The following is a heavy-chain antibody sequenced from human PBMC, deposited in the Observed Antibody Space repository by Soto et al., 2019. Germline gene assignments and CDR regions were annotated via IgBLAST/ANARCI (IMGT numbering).Heavy chain of an antibody. CDR2: IYYSGST. J-gene: IGHJ5*02. V-gene: IGHV4-59*01. D-gene: IGHD3-3*01. Sequence: SETLSLTCTVSGGSISSYYWSWIRQPPGKGLEWIGYIYYSGSTNYNPSLKSRVTISVDTSKNQFSLKLSSVTAADTAVYYCARLETEFLEWLGFDPWGQGTLVTVSS. CDR3: ARLETEFLEWLGFDP. CDR1: GGSISSYY.